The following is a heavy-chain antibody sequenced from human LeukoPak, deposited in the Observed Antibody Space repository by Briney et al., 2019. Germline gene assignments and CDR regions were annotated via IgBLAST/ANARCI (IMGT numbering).Heavy chain of an antibody. D-gene: IGHD3-22*01. V-gene: IGHV1-2*02. Sequence: GASVKVSCKASGYTFTGYYIHWVRQAPGQGLEWMGWIKPNSGATSFAQKFHGRVTMTRDTSISTAYMELSRLRSDDTAVYHCARDSGVGYYDSSGYYPTPILDYWGQGTLVTVSS. CDR2: IKPNSGAT. CDR1: GYTFTGYY. CDR3: ARDSGVGYYDSSGYYPTPILDY. J-gene: IGHJ4*02.